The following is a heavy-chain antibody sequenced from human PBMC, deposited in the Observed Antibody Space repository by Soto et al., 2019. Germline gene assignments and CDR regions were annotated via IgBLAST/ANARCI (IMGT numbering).Heavy chain of an antibody. CDR1: GYTFTSYG. CDR2: ISAYNGNT. CDR3: ARADFWSGSGWFDP. V-gene: IGHV1-18*01. D-gene: IGHD3-3*01. Sequence: ASVKVSCKASGYTFTSYGVSWVREAAGQGLEWMGWISAYNGNTNYAQKLQGRVTMTTDTSTSTAYMELRSLRSDDTAVYYCARADFWSGSGWFDPWGQGALVTVSS. J-gene: IGHJ5*02.